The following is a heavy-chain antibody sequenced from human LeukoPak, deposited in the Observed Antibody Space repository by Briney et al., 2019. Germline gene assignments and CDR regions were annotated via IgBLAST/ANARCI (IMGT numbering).Heavy chain of an antibody. D-gene: IGHD3-10*01. CDR3: AGITMVQGVLDY. CDR2: IYYSGST. CDR1: GGSLSSYY. Sequence: PSETLSLTCTVSGGSLSSYYWSWIRQPPGKGLEWIGYIYYSGSTNYNPSLTSRATISVDTSKNQFSLKLSSVTAADTAVYYCAGITMVQGVLDYWGQGTLVTVSS. V-gene: IGHV4-59*01. J-gene: IGHJ4*02.